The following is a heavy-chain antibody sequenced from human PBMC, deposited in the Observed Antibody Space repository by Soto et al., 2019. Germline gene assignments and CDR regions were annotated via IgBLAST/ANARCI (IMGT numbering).Heavy chain of an antibody. CDR3: ARERPAYCRGGTCWTFDY. V-gene: IGHV4-61*01. CDR2: IYYSGST. J-gene: IGHJ4*02. CDR1: GGSVSSGSYY. D-gene: IGHD2-15*01. Sequence: SETLSLTCTVSGGSVSSGSYYWSWIRQPPGKGLEWIGYIYYSGSTNYNPSLKSRVTISVDTPKNQFSLKLSSVTAADTAVYYCARERPAYCRGGTCWTFDYWGQGTLVTVSS.